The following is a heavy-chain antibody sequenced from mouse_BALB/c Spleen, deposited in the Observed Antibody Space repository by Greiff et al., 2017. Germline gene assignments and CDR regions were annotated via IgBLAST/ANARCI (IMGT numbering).Heavy chain of an antibody. CDR1: GFTFSSYG. Sequence: EVQRVESGGGLVKPGGSLKLSCAASGFTFSSYGMSWVRQTPDKRLELVATINSNGGSTYYPDSVKGRFTISRDNAKNTLYLQMSSLKSEDTAMYYCARSTAYWYFDVWGAGTTVTVSS. D-gene: IGHD1-2*01. J-gene: IGHJ1*01. CDR2: INSNGGST. V-gene: IGHV5-6-3*01. CDR3: ARSTAYWYFDV.